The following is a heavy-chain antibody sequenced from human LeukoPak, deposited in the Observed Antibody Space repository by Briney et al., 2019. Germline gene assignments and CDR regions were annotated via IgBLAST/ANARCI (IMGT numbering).Heavy chain of an antibody. CDR1: GGSISSYY. CDR2: IYYSGST. D-gene: IGHD5-12*01. V-gene: IGHV4-59*08. CDR3: VRHNRRYSGYDSPQFDY. Sequence: SETLSLTCTVSGGSISSYYWSWIRQPPGKGLEWVGYIYYSGSTNYYASLKRRVTISVNTSKNQFSLTLSYVTAADRAVYYCVRHNRRYSGYDSPQFDYWGEGTLVTVSS. J-gene: IGHJ4*02.